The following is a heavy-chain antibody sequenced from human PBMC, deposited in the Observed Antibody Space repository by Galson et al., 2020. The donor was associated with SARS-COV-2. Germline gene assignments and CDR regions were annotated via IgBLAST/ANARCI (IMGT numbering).Heavy chain of an antibody. J-gene: IGHJ4*02. V-gene: IGHV3-30*04. CDR1: GFTFSNHA. D-gene: IGHD5-12*01. Sequence: GESLKISCSASGFTFSNHALHWVRQAPGKGLEWVAIISYEGRVKYNEESVKGRFTISRDDSKSTVYLQMNSLRAEDTAVYYCARETLVSTSSYFAYWGQGTLVTVSS. CDR2: ISYEGRVK. CDR3: ARETLVSTSSYFAY.